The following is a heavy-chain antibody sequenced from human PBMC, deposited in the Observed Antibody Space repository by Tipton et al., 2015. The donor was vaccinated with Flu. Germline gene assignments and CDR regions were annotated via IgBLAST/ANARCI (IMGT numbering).Heavy chain of an antibody. Sequence: LRLSCAVSGGSISSDGSSWTWIRQSPRKGLEWIGYINRSGNTYYNTSLKGRVSISMDRSRNQFSLNLYSVTAADTAVYYCARVDIPGIAAAKWVWFDPWGQGTLVTVSS. CDR1: GGSISSDGSS. CDR2: INRSGNT. V-gene: IGHV4-30-2*06. CDR3: ARVDIPGIAAAKWVWFDP. J-gene: IGHJ5*02. D-gene: IGHD6-13*01.